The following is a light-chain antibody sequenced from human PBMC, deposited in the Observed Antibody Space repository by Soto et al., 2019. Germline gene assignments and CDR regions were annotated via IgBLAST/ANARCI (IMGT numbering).Light chain of an antibody. V-gene: IGKV1-5*03. CDR1: QSINNY. CDR3: HQYTTYPLT. Sequence: DIQMTQSPSTLSASVGDRVTITCRASQSINNYLAWCQQKPGKAPKVLIQKASILESGVPSRFSGSGSGTEFTLTISSLKPEDFATYFCHQYTTYPLTFGGETKVETK. J-gene: IGKJ4*01. CDR2: KAS.